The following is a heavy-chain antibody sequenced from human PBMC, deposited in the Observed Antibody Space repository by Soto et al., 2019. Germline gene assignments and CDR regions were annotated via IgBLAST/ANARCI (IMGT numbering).Heavy chain of an antibody. V-gene: IGHV5-51*01. Sequence: GESLKISCKGSGYSFTSYWIGWVRQMPGKGLEWMGIIYPGDSDTRYSPSFQGQVTISADKSISTAYLQWSSLKASDTAMYYCARHVPGYCSGGSCYSPYYYYGMVVWVQATTFTVSS. J-gene: IGHJ6*02. CDR3: ARHVPGYCSGGSCYSPYYYYGMVV. CDR1: GYSFTSYW. D-gene: IGHD2-15*01. CDR2: IYPGDSDT.